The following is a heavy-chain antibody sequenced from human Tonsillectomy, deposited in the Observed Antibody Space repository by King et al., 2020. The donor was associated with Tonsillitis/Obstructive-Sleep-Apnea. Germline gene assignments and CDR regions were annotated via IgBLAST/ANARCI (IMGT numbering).Heavy chain of an antibody. CDR1: AYTFTDYY. CDR2: IHPTSGGT. D-gene: IGHD4-23*01. Sequence: QLVQSGAEVKKPGASVKVSCKASAYTFTDYYIHWVRQAPGQGLEWMGRIHPTSGGTNYAQKFQGRVTMTRDTSISTAYMDLSRLRSDDTAVYYCARERGNYNWFDPWGQGTLVTVSS. J-gene: IGHJ5*02. CDR3: ARERGNYNWFDP. V-gene: IGHV1-2*06.